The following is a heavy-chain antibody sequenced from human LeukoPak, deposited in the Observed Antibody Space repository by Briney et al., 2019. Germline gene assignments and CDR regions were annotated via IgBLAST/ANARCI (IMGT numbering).Heavy chain of an antibody. CDR2: INSDGSST. V-gene: IGHV3-74*01. CDR1: GFTFSSYW. J-gene: IGHJ4*02. CDR3: ARERTIAVAAYDY. Sequence: PGGSLRLSCAASGFTFSSYWMHWVRQAPGKGLVWVSRINSDGSSTSYADSVKGRFTISRDNAKNTLYLQMNGLRAEDTAVYYCARERTIAVAAYDYWGQGTLVTVSS. D-gene: IGHD6-19*01.